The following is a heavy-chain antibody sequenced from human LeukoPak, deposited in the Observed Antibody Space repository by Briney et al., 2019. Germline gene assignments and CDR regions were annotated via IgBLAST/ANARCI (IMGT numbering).Heavy chain of an antibody. V-gene: IGHV3-21*01. CDR3: ARSNWMITFGGLMNDY. CDR2: ISGSSNYI. Sequence: GGSLRLSCAASGFTFSAYSMNWVRQAPGKGLEWVSSISGSSNYIYYADSVRGRFTISRDNAKNSLYLQMNSLRAEDTAVYYCARSNWMITFGGLMNDYWGQGILVTVSS. J-gene: IGHJ4*02. D-gene: IGHD3-16*01. CDR1: GFTFSAYS.